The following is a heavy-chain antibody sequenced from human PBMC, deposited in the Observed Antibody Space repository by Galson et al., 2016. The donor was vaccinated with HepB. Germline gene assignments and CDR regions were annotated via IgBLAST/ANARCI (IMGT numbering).Heavy chain of an antibody. V-gene: IGHV1-46*01. D-gene: IGHD6-13*01. CDR1: GYIFTNHY. J-gene: IGHJ4*02. Sequence: SVKVSCKASGYIFTNHYMHWVRQAPGQGLEWMGLMSPGGERALYAQKFRGRLTMTRDTSTSTVYMQLSSLRSEDTAMYYCARETQLFFDYWGQGTLVTVSS. CDR2: MSPGGERA. CDR3: ARETQLFFDY.